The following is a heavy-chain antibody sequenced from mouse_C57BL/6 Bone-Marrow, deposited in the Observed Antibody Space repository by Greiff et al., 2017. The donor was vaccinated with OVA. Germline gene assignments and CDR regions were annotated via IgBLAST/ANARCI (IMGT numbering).Heavy chain of an antibody. J-gene: IGHJ1*03. Sequence: DVQLQESGGGLVKPGGSLKLSCAASGFTFSDYGMHWVRQAPKKGLEWVAYISSGSSTIYYADTVKGRFTISRDNAKNTLFLQMTSLRSEDTAMYYCARINYWYFDVWGTGTTVTVSS. V-gene: IGHV5-17*01. CDR1: GFTFSDYG. CDR3: ARINYWYFDV. CDR2: ISSGSSTI.